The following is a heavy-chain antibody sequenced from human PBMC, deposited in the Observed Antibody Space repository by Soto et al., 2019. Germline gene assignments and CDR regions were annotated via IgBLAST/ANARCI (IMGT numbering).Heavy chain of an antibody. Sequence: GGSLRLSCVASGLTFSNYGMHWVRQAPGKGLEWVAFVSYRGTNKYHADSVKGRFTISRDDSRNTVYLQMNSLRAEDTAVYFCAKDGWMSTIRGDAFSIWGQGTGVTVSS. D-gene: IGHD1-1*01. CDR1: GLTFSNYG. CDR3: AKDGWMSTIRGDAFSI. J-gene: IGHJ3*02. V-gene: IGHV3-30*18. CDR2: VSYRGTNK.